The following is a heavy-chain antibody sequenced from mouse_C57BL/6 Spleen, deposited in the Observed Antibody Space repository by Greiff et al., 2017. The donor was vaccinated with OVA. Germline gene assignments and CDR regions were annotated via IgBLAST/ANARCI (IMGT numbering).Heavy chain of an antibody. CDR3: ARSQATDY. Sequence: EVKVEESGGGLVKPGGSLKLSCAASGFTFSDYGMHWVRQAPEKGLEWVAYISSGSSTIYYADTVKGRFTISRDNAKNPLFLQMTSLRSEDTAMYYCARSQATDYWGQGTTLTVSS. CDR1: GFTFSDYG. V-gene: IGHV5-17*01. CDR2: ISSGSSTI. J-gene: IGHJ2*01.